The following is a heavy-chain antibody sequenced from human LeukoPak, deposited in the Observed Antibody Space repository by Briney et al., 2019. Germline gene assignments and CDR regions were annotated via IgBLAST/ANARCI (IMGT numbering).Heavy chain of an antibody. CDR2: INHSGST. Sequence: SETLSLTCAVYGGSFSGYYWSWLRQPPGKGLEWIGEINHSGSTNYNPSLKSRVTISVDTSKNQFSLKLSSVTAADTAVYYCARGHLYGAAAGTLLRRRGGESFDPWGQGTLVTVSS. CDR1: GGSFSGYY. J-gene: IGHJ5*02. CDR3: ARGHLYGAAAGTLLRRRGGESFDP. V-gene: IGHV4-34*01. D-gene: IGHD6-13*01.